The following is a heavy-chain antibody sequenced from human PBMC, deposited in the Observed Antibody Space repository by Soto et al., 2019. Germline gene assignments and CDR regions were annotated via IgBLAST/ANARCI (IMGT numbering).Heavy chain of an antibody. Sequence: SNAWMNWVRQAPGKGLEWVGRIKSKSDGGTTDYAAPVKGRFTISRDDSKNTLYLQMNSLKTEDTAVYYCSTVPYCGGDCPFDFDYWGQGTLVTVSS. V-gene: IGHV3-15*07. J-gene: IGHJ4*02. CDR2: IKSKSDGGTT. CDR1: SNAW. CDR3: STVPYCGGDCPFDFDY. D-gene: IGHD2-21*02.